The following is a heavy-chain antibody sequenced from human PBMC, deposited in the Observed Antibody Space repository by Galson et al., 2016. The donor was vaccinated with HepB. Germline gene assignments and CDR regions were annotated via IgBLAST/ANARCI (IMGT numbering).Heavy chain of an antibody. V-gene: IGHV1-3*01. CDR2: INAANGDT. J-gene: IGHJ6*02. Sequence: SVKVSCKASGYTFTSYAIHWVRQAPGQRLEWMGWINAANGDTKYPQKLQGRGTITWDTSANTAYMELSSLRSEDTAVYYCARGHIVATVDYYYYGLDVWGQGTTVTVSS. CDR1: GYTFTSYA. CDR3: ARGHIVATVDYYYYGLDV. D-gene: IGHD5-12*01.